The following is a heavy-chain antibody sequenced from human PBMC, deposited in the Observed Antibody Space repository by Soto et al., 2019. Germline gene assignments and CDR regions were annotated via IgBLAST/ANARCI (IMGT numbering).Heavy chain of an antibody. V-gene: IGHV4-39*01. D-gene: IGHD5-12*01. CDR2: TYYSGTT. Sequence: ETRSITGIITGGCIKVVGSIMCWIRQPPGKGLEWVATTYYSGTTYYNTSLKSRLTISLETSRNQFSLYLTSVTAADTALYYCARLAYSDSSTWGQGTLVP. CDR1: GGCIKVVGSI. J-gene: IGHJ4*02. CDR3: ARLAYSDSST.